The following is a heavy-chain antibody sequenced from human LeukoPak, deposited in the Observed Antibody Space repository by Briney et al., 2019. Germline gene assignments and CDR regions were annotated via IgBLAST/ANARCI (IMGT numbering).Heavy chain of an antibody. CDR1: GGSFSGYY. D-gene: IGHD3-22*01. J-gene: IGHJ5*02. CDR2: INHSGST. CDR3: ARGTTDSSGYCRTRYINWFDP. V-gene: IGHV4-34*01. Sequence: SETLSLTCAVYGGSFSGYYWSWIRQPPGKGLEWIGEINHSGSTNYNPSLKSRVTISVDTSKNQFSLKLSSVTAADTAVYYCARGTTDSSGYCRTRYINWFDPWGQGTLVTVSS.